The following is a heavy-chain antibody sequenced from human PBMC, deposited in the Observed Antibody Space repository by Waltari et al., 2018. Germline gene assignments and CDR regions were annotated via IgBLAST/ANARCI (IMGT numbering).Heavy chain of an antibody. V-gene: IGHV3-33*01. Sequence: QVQRVESGGGVVQPGRSLRLSCAAYGFPFRSSGMHGVRQAPGKGLEWVAVIWYDGSNKYYADSVKGRFTISRDNSKNTLYLQMNSLRAEDTAVYYCARDSLLYLDYWGQGTLVTVSS. CDR1: GFPFRSSG. CDR2: IWYDGSNK. J-gene: IGHJ4*02. CDR3: ARDSLLYLDY.